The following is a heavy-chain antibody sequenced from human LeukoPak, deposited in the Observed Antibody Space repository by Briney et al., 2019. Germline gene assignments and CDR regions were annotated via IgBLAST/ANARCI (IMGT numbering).Heavy chain of an antibody. CDR3: ATAGYSSGWYLEYYFDY. CDR1: GYTFTSYG. Sequence: GASVKVSCKASGYTFTSYGISWVRQAPGQGLEWMGWISAYNGNTNYAQKLQGRVTMTTDTSTSTAYMELRSLRSDDTAVYYCATAGYSSGWYLEYYFDYWGQGTLVTVSS. V-gene: IGHV1-18*04. CDR2: ISAYNGNT. J-gene: IGHJ4*02. D-gene: IGHD6-19*01.